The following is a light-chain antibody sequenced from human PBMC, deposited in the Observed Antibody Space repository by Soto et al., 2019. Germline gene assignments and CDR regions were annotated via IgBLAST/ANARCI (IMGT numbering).Light chain of an antibody. CDR2: DVS. Sequence: QSALTQPPSASGSPGQSVTISCTGSSSDVGGYNYVSWYQQHPGKAPKLMIYDVSTRPSGVPDRFSGSKSGNTASLTVSGLQAEDEADYYCSSYAGSNIVVFGGGTKLTVL. CDR1: SSDVGGYNY. V-gene: IGLV2-8*01. J-gene: IGLJ2*01. CDR3: SSYAGSNIVV.